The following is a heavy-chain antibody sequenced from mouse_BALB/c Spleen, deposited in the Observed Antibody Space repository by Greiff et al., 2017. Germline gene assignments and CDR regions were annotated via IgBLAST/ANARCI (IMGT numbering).Heavy chain of an antibody. J-gene: IGHJ3*01. Sequence: VQLQQSGPGLVKPSQSLSLTCSVTGYSITSGYYWNWIRQFPGNKLEWMGYISYDGSNNYNPSLKNRISITRDTSKNQFFLKLNSVTTEDTATYYCAREGFMITTEGGVAYWGQGTLVTVSA. CDR3: AREGFMITTEGGVAY. D-gene: IGHD2-4*01. CDR1: GYSITSGYY. CDR2: ISYDGSN. V-gene: IGHV3-6*02.